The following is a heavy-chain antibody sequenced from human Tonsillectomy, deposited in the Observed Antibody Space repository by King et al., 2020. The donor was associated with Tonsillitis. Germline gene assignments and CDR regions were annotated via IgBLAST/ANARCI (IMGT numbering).Heavy chain of an antibody. D-gene: IGHD3-10*01. CDR3: ATAPVLLWFGDYPGAFDI. V-gene: IGHV3-30*03. CDR2: ISFDGSDK. Sequence: QLVQSGGGVVQPGGSLRLSCAASGFTFSSYGMHWVRQSPGKGLEWVAVISFDGSDKYYAESVNGALTISRDNSTNTLYLQRNSLRAEDTAVYSCATAPVLLWFGDYPGAFDIWGQGTMVTVSS. J-gene: IGHJ3*02. CDR1: GFTFSSYG.